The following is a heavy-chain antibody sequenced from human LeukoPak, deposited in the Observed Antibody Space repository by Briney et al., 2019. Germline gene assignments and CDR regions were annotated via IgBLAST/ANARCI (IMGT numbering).Heavy chain of an antibody. D-gene: IGHD5-12*01. CDR2: INPNSGGT. V-gene: IGHV1-2*02. Sequence: ASVKVSCKASGYTFTGYYMHWVRQAPGQGLEWMGWINPNSGGTNYAQKFQGRVTMTRDTSISTAYMELSRLRSDDTAVYYCAREFKGVGRGYSGYDAPLDYWGQGTLVTVSS. J-gene: IGHJ4*02. CDR1: GYTFTGYY. CDR3: AREFKGVGRGYSGYDAPLDY.